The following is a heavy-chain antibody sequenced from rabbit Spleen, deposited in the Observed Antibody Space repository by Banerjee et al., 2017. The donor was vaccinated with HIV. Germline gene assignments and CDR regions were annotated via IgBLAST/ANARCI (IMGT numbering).Heavy chain of an antibody. J-gene: IGHJ4*01. Sequence: QLEESGGGLVKPEGSLTLTCKASGFSFSDRDVMCWVRQAPGKGLEWIGYIDPIFGRTYYASWVNGRFTISSHNAQNTLYLQLNSLTAADTATYFCVRDLGYDDYSEKGYFNLWGPGTLVTVS. CDR3: VRDLGYDDYSEKGYFNL. D-gene: IGHD2-1*01. CDR1: GFSFSDRDV. V-gene: IGHV1S7*01. CDR2: IDPIFGRT.